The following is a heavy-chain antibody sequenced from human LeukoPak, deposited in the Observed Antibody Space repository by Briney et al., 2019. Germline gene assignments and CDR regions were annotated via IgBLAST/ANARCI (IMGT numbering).Heavy chain of an antibody. V-gene: IGHV3-30*18. CDR2: ISYDGSNK. Sequence: GGSLRLSCAASGFTFSSYGMHWVRQAPRKGLEWGAVISYDGSNKYYADSVKGRFTISRDNSKNTLYLQMNSLRAEDTAVYYCAKWGLGYCSSTSCSERDYWGQGTLVTVSS. CDR1: GFTFSSYG. CDR3: AKWGLGYCSSTSCSERDY. J-gene: IGHJ4*02. D-gene: IGHD2-2*01.